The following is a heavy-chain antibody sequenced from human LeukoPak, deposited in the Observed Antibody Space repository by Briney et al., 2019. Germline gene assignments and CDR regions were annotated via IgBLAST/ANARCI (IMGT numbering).Heavy chain of an antibody. CDR3: ARRGDYYYYMDV. D-gene: IGHD3-10*01. CDR2: INHSGST. V-gene: IGHV4-34*01. J-gene: IGHJ6*03. CDR1: GGSFSGYY. Sequence: PSETLSLTCAVYGGSFSGYYWSWIGQPPGKGLEWVGEINHSGSTNYNPSLKSRVTISVDTSKNQFSLKLSSVTAADTAVYYCARRGDYYYYMDVWGKGTTVTVSS.